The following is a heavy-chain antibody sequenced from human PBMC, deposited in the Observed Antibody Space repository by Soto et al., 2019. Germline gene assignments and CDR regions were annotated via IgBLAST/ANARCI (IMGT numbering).Heavy chain of an antibody. D-gene: IGHD1-1*01. Sequence: GGSLRLSCAASGFTFSTYWMSWVRQAPGKGLEWVANIKQDGSERYYVDSVKGRFTISRDNAKGSLFLQMNSLRAEDTAVYYCATDSGTSDYWGQGTLVTVSS. CDR1: GFTFSTYW. V-gene: IGHV3-7*01. CDR3: ATDSGTSDY. J-gene: IGHJ4*02. CDR2: IKQDGSER.